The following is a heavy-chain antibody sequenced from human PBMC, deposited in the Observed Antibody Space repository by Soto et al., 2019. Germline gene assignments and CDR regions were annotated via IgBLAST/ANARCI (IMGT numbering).Heavy chain of an antibody. CDR2: IIPIFGTA. J-gene: IGHJ6*02. V-gene: IGHV1-69*06. D-gene: IGHD2-2*01. CDR1: GGTFSGYA. CDR3: ARGEVVPADRRYYYYGMDV. Sequence: GASVKVSCKASGGTFSGYAISWVRQAPGQGLEWMGGIIPIFGTANYAQKFQGRVTITADKSTSTAYMELSSLRSEDTAVYYCARGEVVPADRRYYYYGMDVWGQGTTVTVSS.